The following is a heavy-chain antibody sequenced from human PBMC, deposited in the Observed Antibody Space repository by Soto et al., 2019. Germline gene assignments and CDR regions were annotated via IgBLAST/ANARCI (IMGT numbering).Heavy chain of an antibody. Sequence: PGESLKISCKGSGYSFTSYWIGWVRQMPGKGLEWMGIIYPGDSDTRYSPSFQGQVTISADKPISTAYLQWSSLKASDTAMYYCARHGGYCSSTSCYIRGYYYYYGMDVWGQGTTVTVSS. V-gene: IGHV5-51*01. CDR1: GYSFTSYW. CDR2: IYPGDSDT. J-gene: IGHJ6*02. D-gene: IGHD2-2*02. CDR3: ARHGGYCSSTSCYIRGYYYYYGMDV.